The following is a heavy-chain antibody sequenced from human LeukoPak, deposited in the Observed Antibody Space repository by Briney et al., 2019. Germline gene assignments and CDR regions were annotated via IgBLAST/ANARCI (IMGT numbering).Heavy chain of an antibody. CDR2: ISSGSSTI. J-gene: IGHJ4*02. V-gene: IGHV3-48*01. Sequence: GGSLRLSCAASGFTFSTYSMNWVRQAPGKGLEWVSYISSGSSTIYYADSVKGRFTISRDNAKNTVFLQMSSLRAEDTALYYCARKSASGNYPLDYWGQGTLVTVSS. CDR1: GFTFSTYS. D-gene: IGHD3-10*01. CDR3: ARKSASGNYPLDY.